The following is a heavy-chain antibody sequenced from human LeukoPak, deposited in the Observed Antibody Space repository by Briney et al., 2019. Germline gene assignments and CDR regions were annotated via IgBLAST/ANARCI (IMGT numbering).Heavy chain of an antibody. CDR3: ARHRGTYYYYGMDV. CDR2: IYYSGST. V-gene: IGHV4-59*08. CDR1: GGSISSYY. J-gene: IGHJ6*02. Sequence: SETLSLTCTVSGGSISSYYWSWIRQPPGKGLEWIGYIYYSGSTNYNPSLKSRVTISVDTSENQFSLKLSSVTAADTAVYYCARHRGTYYYYGMDVWGQGTTVTVS.